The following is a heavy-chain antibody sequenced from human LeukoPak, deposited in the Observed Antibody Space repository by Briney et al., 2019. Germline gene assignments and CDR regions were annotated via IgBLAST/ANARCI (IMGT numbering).Heavy chain of an antibody. V-gene: IGHV4-34*01. Sequence: PSEALSLTCAVYGGSFSGYYWSWIRQPPGKGLEWIGEINHSGSTNYNPSLKSRVTISVDTSKNQFSLKLSSVTAADTAVYYCARGQVVVAATLYYYGMDVWGQGTTVTVSS. J-gene: IGHJ6*02. CDR2: INHSGST. CDR1: GGSFSGYY. D-gene: IGHD2-15*01. CDR3: ARGQVVVAATLYYYGMDV.